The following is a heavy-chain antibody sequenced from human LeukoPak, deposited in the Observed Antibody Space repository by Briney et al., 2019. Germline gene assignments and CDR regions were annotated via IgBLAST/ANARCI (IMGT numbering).Heavy chain of an antibody. CDR2: ISGSGGST. CDR1: GFTFSSYG. D-gene: IGHD6-19*01. CDR3: AKQAVAPFYYYYYYMDV. V-gene: IGHV3-23*01. Sequence: GGSLRLSCAASGFTFSSYGMSWVRQAPGKGLEWVSAISGSGGSTYYADSVKGRFTISRDNSKNTLYLQMNSLRAEDTAVYYCAKQAVAPFYYYYYYMDVWGKGTTVTISS. J-gene: IGHJ6*03.